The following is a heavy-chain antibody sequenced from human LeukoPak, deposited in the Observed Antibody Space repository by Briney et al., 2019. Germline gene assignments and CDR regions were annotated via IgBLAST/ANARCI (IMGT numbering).Heavy chain of an antibody. CDR3: ARGAQKDITIFGVVIEAYWYFDL. CDR1: GGSISSYY. V-gene: IGHV4-59*01. CDR2: IYYSGST. J-gene: IGHJ2*01. D-gene: IGHD3-3*01. Sequence: SETLSLTCTVSGGSISSYYWSWIRQPPGKGLEWIGYIYYSGSTNYNPSLKSRVTISVDTSKNQFSLKLSSVTAADTAVYYCARGAQKDITIFGVVIEAYWYFDLWGRGTLATVSS.